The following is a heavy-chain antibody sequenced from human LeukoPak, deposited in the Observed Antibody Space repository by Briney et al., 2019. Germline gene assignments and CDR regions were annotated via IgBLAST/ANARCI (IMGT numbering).Heavy chain of an antibody. D-gene: IGHD2-2*02. V-gene: IGHV4-34*01. CDR3: ARGDIVVVPAAIHTRPFDY. CDR1: GGSFSGYY. J-gene: IGHJ4*02. Sequence: SETLSLTCAVYGGSFSGYYWSWIRQPPGKGLEWVGEINHSGSTNYNPSLKSRVTISVDTSKNQFSLKLSSVTAADTAVYYCARGDIVVVPAAIHTRPFDYWGQGTLVTVSS. CDR2: INHSGST.